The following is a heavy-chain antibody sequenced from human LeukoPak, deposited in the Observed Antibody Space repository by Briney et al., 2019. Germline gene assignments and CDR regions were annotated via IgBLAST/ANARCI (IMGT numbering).Heavy chain of an antibody. CDR3: ARRLGGPARPEFEH. CDR1: GFTFSGNW. V-gene: IGHV3-7*01. J-gene: IGHJ4*02. Sequence: GLLRLSCAASGFTFSGNWMSWFRKAPGKGLKGVANLKQDGRESNNVDSVKGRFTISRDNAKISLDLQRDSLRAEDTAVYYCARRLGGPARPEFEHWGQGILVTVS. CDR2: LKQDGRES. D-gene: IGHD6-6*01.